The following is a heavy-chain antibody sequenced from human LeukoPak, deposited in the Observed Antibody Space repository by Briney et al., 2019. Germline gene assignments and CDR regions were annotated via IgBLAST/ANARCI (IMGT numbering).Heavy chain of an antibody. Sequence: SETLSLTCTVSGGSISSSSYYWGWIRQPPGKGLEWIGYIENSGSTKYNPSLKSRVTISVDTSKNQFALKLSSVTAADTAVYFCARSLLITRGFGMDVWGRGTTVSVFS. CDR3: ARSLLITRGFGMDV. J-gene: IGHJ6*02. CDR2: IENSGST. V-gene: IGHV4-61*05. CDR1: GGSISSSSYY. D-gene: IGHD3-22*01.